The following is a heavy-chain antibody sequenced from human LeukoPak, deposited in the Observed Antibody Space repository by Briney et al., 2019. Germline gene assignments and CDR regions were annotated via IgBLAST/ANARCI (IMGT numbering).Heavy chain of an antibody. D-gene: IGHD3-22*01. CDR2: ISGSGDNT. J-gene: IGHJ4*02. CDR3: AKGSYYDSSGSFYFDY. V-gene: IGHV3-23*01. CDR1: GFTFSVFA. Sequence: PGGSLRLSCAASGFTFSVFAMSWVRQAPGKGLEWVSGISGSGDNTYYADSVKGRFTISRDNSKNTLYVQVNSLGTEGTAAYYCAKGSYYDSSGSFYFDYWGQGTLVTVSS.